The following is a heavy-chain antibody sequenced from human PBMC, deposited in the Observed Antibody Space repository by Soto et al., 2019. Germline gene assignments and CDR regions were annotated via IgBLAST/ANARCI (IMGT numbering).Heavy chain of an antibody. J-gene: IGHJ2*01. CDR1: GDSVSSNSAA. Sequence: SQTLSLTCAISGDSVSSNSAAWNWIRQSPSRGLEWLGRTYCRSRCYNDYALSVKSRIAINPDTSKNHFSLQLNSVTPEDTAVYYCARSVAQGKQGLWGSDVYYWYFDLWGRGTLVTVSS. CDR2: TYCRSRCYN. D-gene: IGHD2-21*01. V-gene: IGHV6-1*01. CDR3: ARSVAQGKQGLWGSDVYYWYFDL.